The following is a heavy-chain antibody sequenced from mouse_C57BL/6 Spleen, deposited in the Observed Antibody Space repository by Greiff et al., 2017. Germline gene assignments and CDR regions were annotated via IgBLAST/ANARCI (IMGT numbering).Heavy chain of an antibody. CDR3: ARSDYYGSTPGDY. CDR2: ILPGSGST. D-gene: IGHD1-1*01. V-gene: IGHV1-9*01. Sequence: VQLLQSGAELMTPGASVKLSCTATGYTFTGYWIEWVKQRPGNGLEWIGEILPGSGSTKYTEKLTGKATYTADTSTHTAYMQLSSLTTEDSAIYYCARSDYYGSTPGDYWGQGTTLTVSS. J-gene: IGHJ2*01. CDR1: GYTFTGYW.